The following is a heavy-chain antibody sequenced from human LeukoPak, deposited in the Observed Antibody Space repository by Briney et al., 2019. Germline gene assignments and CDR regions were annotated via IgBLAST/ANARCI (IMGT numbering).Heavy chain of an antibody. CDR1: GYTFTGYY. D-gene: IGHD6-6*01. CDR3: ARVLEFGSIAAPYYFDY. V-gene: IGHV1-2*02. J-gene: IGHJ4*02. CDR2: INPNSGGT. Sequence: GASVQVSCKASGYTFTGYYMHWVRQATGQGLEWMGWINPNSGGTNYAQKFQGRVTMTRDTSISTAYMELSRLRSDDTAVYYCARVLEFGSIAAPYYFDYWGQGTLVTVSS.